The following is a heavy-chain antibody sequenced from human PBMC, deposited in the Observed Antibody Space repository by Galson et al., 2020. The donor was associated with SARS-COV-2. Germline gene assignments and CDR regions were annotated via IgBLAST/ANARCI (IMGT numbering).Heavy chain of an antibody. CDR3: AKNPEPYDYGDYFDF. CDR1: GYTFTNYA. J-gene: IGHJ4*02. V-gene: IGHV3-23*01. D-gene: IGHD4-17*01. Sequence: RGSLRLSCPASGYTFTNYAISWVRQAPGKGLEWVSAINASDCSTYYAHSVKGRFTISSDNSNNTLYLQMNSLKAEDTAVYYCAKNPEPYDYGDYFDFWVQGTRVTVSS. CDR2: INASDCST.